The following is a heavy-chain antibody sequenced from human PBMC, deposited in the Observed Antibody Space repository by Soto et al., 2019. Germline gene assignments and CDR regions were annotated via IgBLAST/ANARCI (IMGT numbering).Heavy chain of an antibody. J-gene: IGHJ6*02. Sequence: GGSLRLSCAASGFTFSSYGMHWVRQAPGKGLEWVAVISYDGSNKYYADSVKGRFTISRDNSKNTLYLQMNSLRAEDTAVYYCAKEAGVAHFSYYYYGMDVWGQGTTVTVSS. D-gene: IGHD3-3*01. CDR3: AKEAGVAHFSYYYYGMDV. V-gene: IGHV3-30*18. CDR2: ISYDGSNK. CDR1: GFTFSSYG.